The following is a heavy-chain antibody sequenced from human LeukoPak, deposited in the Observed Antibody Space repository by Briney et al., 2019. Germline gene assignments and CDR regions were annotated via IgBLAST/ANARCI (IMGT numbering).Heavy chain of an antibody. CDR3: ARKYSGYDY. V-gene: IGHV5-51*01. J-gene: IGHJ4*02. Sequence: GESLKISCKTSGYSFTSYWIGWVRQMPGKGLEWMGILYPGDSNTRYSPSFQGQVTISADKSIGTAYLQWSSLKVSDTAIYYCARKYSGYDYWGQGTLVTVSS. D-gene: IGHD5-12*01. CDR2: LYPGDSNT. CDR1: GYSFTSYW.